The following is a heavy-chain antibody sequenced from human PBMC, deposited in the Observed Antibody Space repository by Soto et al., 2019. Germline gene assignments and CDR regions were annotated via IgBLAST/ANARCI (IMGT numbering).Heavy chain of an antibody. J-gene: IGHJ5*02. CDR2: ISGSGGST. CDR1: GFTFSSYA. V-gene: IGHV3-23*01. Sequence: GGSLRLSCAASGFTFSSYAMSWVRQAPGKGLEWVSAISGSGGSTYYADSVKGRFTISRDNSKNTLYLQMNSLRAEDTAVYYCAKEGGYGSGSYSELSSWFDPWGQGTLVTVSS. D-gene: IGHD3-10*01. CDR3: AKEGGYGSGSYSELSSWFDP.